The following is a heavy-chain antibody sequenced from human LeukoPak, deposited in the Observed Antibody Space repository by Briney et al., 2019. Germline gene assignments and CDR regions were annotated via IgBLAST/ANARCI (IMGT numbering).Heavy chain of an antibody. Sequence: PGGSLRLSCAASGFTFSSYWMSWVRQAPGKGLEWVANIRQDGSGKYYVDSVKGRFTISRDNAKNSLYLRMNSLRAEDTAVYYCARERGEILRYFDWLPSWYFDLWGRGTLVTVSS. CDR2: IRQDGSGK. J-gene: IGHJ2*01. CDR3: ARERGEILRYFDWLPSWYFDL. V-gene: IGHV3-7*03. D-gene: IGHD3-9*01. CDR1: GFTFSSYW.